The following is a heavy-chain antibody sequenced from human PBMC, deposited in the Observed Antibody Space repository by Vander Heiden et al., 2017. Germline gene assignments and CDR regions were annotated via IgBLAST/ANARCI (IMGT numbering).Heavy chain of an antibody. V-gene: IGHV3-33*01. D-gene: IGHD2-15*01. CDR2: IWYDGSNK. CDR3: ARDRDSGMDV. J-gene: IGHJ6*02. Sequence: QVQLVQSGGGVVPPGRSLRLSCAASGFTFSSYGLHWVRRAPGKGLEWVAVIWYDGSNKYYADSVKGRFTISRDNSKNTLYLQMNSLRAEDTAVYYCARDRDSGMDVWGQGTTVTVSS. CDR1: GFTFSSYG.